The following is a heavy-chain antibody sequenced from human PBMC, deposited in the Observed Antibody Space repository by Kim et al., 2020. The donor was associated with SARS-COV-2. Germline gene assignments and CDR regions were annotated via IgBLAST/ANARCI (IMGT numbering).Heavy chain of an antibody. Sequence: SMKGRFTSSRDNAKNSRYLQMNSLRAEDTDVYYCARDRHYDILTGFFDPWGQRTLVTVSS. D-gene: IGHD3-9*01. CDR3: ARDRHYDILTGFFDP. J-gene: IGHJ5*02. V-gene: IGHV3-21*01.